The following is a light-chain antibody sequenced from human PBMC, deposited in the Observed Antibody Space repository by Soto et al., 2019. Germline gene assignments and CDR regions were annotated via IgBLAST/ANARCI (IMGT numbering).Light chain of an antibody. V-gene: IGKV3D-15*01. CDR3: QQYNNWTQWT. Sequence: EIVMTQSPATLSVSPGERATLSCRASQSVSSNLAWYQQKPGQAPRLLIYGASTRAPVIPARFSGSGSGTEFSLTISSVQSEDFAVYYCQQYNNWTQWTFGQGTKVEIK. CDR2: GAS. J-gene: IGKJ1*01. CDR1: QSVSSN.